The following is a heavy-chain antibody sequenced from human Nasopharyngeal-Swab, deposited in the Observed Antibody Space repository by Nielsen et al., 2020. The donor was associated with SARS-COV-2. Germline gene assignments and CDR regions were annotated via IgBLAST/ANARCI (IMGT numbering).Heavy chain of an antibody. D-gene: IGHD1-14*01. CDR2: IWYDGSNK. Sequence: GESLKISCAASGFTFSSYGMHWVRQAPGKGREWVAVIWYDGSNKYYADSVKGRFTISRDNSKNTLYLQMNSLRAEDTAVYYCAKISSPREPLDYWGQGTLVTVSS. CDR1: GFTFSSYG. V-gene: IGHV3-33*06. J-gene: IGHJ4*02. CDR3: AKISSPREPLDY.